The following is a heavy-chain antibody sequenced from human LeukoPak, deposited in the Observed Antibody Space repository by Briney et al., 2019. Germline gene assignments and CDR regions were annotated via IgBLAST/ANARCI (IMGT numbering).Heavy chain of an antibody. V-gene: IGHV4-4*07. CDR3: AREINDILTGYFDY. D-gene: IGHD3-9*01. CDR1: GGSISSYY. Sequence: SETLSLTCTGSGGSISSYYWSWIRQPAGKGLEWIGRIYTSGSTNYNPSLKSRVTMSVDTSKNQFSLKLSSVTAADTAVYYCAREINDILTGYFDYWGQGTLVTVSS. CDR2: IYTSGST. J-gene: IGHJ4*02.